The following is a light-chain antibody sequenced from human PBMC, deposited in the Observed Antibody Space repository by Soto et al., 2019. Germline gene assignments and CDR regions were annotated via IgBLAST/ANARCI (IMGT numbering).Light chain of an antibody. CDR2: ANT. CDR3: QAYDSRQRGHV. J-gene: IGLJ1*01. V-gene: IGLV1-40*01. CDR1: SSNIGATYD. Sequence: QSVLTQPPSVSGVPGQRVTISCTGSSSNIGATYDVHWYQQLPGTASKLLFFANTNRPSGVPDRFSGSMSGTSASLAITGLQPEDDADYSGQAYDSRQRGHVLGSGTNVTVL.